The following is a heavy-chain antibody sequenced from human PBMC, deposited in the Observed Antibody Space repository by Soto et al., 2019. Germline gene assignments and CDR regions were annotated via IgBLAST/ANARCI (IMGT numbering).Heavy chain of an antibody. CDR3: AREGSAIAVPNTEGAFDI. CDR2: IYVGDSDT. Sequence: GESLKISCKGSGYNFASSWIGWVRQMPGKGLEWMGIIYVGDSDTRYSPSFQGQVTISADKSISTAYLQWSSLKASDTAMYYCAREGSAIAVPNTEGAFDIWGPARLVTVS. J-gene: IGHJ3*02. V-gene: IGHV5-51*01. CDR1: GYNFASSW. D-gene: IGHD6-19*01.